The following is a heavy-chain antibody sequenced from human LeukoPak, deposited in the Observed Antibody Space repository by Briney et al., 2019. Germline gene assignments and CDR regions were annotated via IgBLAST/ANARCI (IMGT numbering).Heavy chain of an antibody. CDR2: MNPNSGNT. CDR3: ARSAARREANYYYYYMDV. V-gene: IGHV1-8*01. J-gene: IGHJ6*03. CDR1: GYTFTSYD. Sequence: ASVKVSCKASGYTFTSYDINWVRQATGQGLEWMGWMNPNSGNTGYAQKFQGRVTMTRNTSISTAYMELSSLRSEDTAVYYCARSAARREANYYYYYMDVWGKGTTVTVSS. D-gene: IGHD6-6*01.